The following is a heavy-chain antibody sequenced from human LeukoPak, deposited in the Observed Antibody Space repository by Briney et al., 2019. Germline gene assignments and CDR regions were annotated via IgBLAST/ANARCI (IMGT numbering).Heavy chain of an antibody. CDR3: ARDRFWTYSSGWSDAGAAFDI. CDR2: IYTSGST. J-gene: IGHJ3*02. D-gene: IGHD6-19*01. Sequence: SQTLSLTCTVSGGSTSSGSYYWSWIRQPAGKGLEWIGRIYTSGSTNYNPSLKSRVTISVDTSKNQFSLKLSSVTAADTAVYYCARDRFWTYSSGWSDAGAAFDIWGQGTMVTVSS. V-gene: IGHV4-61*02. CDR1: GGSTSSGSYY.